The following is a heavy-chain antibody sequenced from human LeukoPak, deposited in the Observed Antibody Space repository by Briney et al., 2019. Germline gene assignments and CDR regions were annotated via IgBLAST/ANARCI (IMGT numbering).Heavy chain of an antibody. J-gene: IGHJ4*02. CDR3: ARDRSRYSSRYFDF. D-gene: IGHD6-19*01. V-gene: IGHV4-59*01. Sequence: SETLSLTCTVSGGSMNSYYWSWIWQPPGKGLEWIGYIFYSGTTDYNPSLKSRVTISVDASKNQFSLKVSSVTAADTAVNYCARDRSRYSSRYFDFWGQGTLVTVSS. CDR2: IFYSGTT. CDR1: GGSMNSYY.